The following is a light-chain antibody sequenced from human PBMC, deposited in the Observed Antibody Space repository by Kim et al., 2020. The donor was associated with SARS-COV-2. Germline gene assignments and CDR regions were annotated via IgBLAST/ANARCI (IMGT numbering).Light chain of an antibody. V-gene: IGKV3-15*01. J-gene: IGKJ2*01. CDR2: GAS. CDR3: QQYNDWPPAYT. Sequence: EIVMTQSPATLSVSPGERATLSCRASQSVTNHLAWYQQKRGQAPRLLIYGASTRATGIPARFSGSGSGTEFTLTISSLQSEDFAVYYCQQYNDWPPAYTCGKGKKREI. CDR1: QSVTNH.